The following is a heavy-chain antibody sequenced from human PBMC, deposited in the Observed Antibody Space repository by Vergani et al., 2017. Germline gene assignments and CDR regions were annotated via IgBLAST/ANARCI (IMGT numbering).Heavy chain of an antibody. V-gene: IGHV1-69*01. Sequence: QVQLVQSGAEVKKPGSSVKVSCKASGGTFSSYAISWVRQAPGQGLEWMGGIIPIFGTANYAQKFQGRVTITADESTSTAYMELSSLRSEDTAVYYCASVPIGHQISWIQLWSTYYYYYGMDVWGQGTTVTVSS. CDR3: ASVPIGHQISWIQLWSTYYYYYGMDV. J-gene: IGHJ6*02. D-gene: IGHD5-18*01. CDR1: GGTFSSYA. CDR2: IIPIFGTA.